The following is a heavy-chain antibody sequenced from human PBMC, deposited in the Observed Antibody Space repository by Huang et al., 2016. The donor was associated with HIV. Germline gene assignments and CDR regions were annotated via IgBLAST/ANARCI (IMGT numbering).Heavy chain of an antibody. D-gene: IGHD2-21*02. Sequence: EVQLVQSEAEVKKPGESLKISCRGSGYSFTNYWIGWVRQRPGEGLEWLGVFYPADADTRYSPSFQGQVTFSADKSTRTAYLQWSSLQASDTAIYYCARSEVLVTAVPFDHWGQGTLVTVSS. CDR2: FYPADADT. CDR1: GYSFTNYW. J-gene: IGHJ4*02. CDR3: ARSEVLVTAVPFDH. V-gene: IGHV5-51*03.